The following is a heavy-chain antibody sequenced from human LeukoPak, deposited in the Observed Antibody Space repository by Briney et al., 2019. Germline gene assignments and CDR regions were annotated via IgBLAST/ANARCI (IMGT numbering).Heavy chain of an antibody. D-gene: IGHD3-22*01. CDR1: GGSISSGDYY. CDR2: IYYSGST. Sequence: SETLSLTCTVSGGSISSGDYYWSWIRQPPGKGLEWIGYIYYSGSTYCNPSLKSRVTISVDTSKNQFSLKLSSVTAADTAVYYCARGQYDEYYYDSSGYYEEWFDPWGQGTLVTVSS. V-gene: IGHV4-30-4*01. CDR3: ARGQYDEYYYDSSGYYEEWFDP. J-gene: IGHJ5*02.